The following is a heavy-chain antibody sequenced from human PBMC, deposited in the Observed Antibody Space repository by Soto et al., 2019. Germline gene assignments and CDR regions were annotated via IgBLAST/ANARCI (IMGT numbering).Heavy chain of an antibody. Sequence: SETLSLTCTVSGGSINSGWWTWVRQPPGKGLEWIGETLYSGRTNYNSSLNSRVTISIDKSKKQFSLNLSSVTAADTAVYYCSSRVTDAPTWGQGTLVTVSS. CDR3: SSRVTDAPT. D-gene: IGHD3-10*01. V-gene: IGHV4-4*02. CDR2: TLYSGRT. J-gene: IGHJ5*02. CDR1: GGSINSGW.